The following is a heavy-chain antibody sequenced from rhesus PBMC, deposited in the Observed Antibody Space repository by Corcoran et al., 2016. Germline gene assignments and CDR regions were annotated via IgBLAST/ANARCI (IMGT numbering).Heavy chain of an antibody. J-gene: IGHJ5-1*01. V-gene: IGHV4-122*02. D-gene: IGHD3-3*01. CDR1: GYSISSGYY. Sequence: QVQLQESGPGLVKPSETLSLTCAVSGYSISSGYYWSWTRQPPGKGLEWIGYIPYSGRTSYNPSLKSRVTISRDTSKNQFSLKLSSVTAADTAVYYCARGPFGLPDAFDVWGPGVLVTVSS. CDR3: ARGPFGLPDAFDV. CDR2: IPYSGRT.